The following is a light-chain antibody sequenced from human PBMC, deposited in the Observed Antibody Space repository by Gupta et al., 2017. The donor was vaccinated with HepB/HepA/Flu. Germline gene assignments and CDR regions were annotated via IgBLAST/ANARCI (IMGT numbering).Light chain of an antibody. CDR1: QSISSY. J-gene: IGKJ1*01. CDR3: QQNNSNPPVT. Sequence: IQMTQAPSSLSASVGDRVTITCRASQSISSYLDWYQQKPGKAPKLLIYTASSLQSGVQSRFSGSGSGTDFTLTISSLQPEDFATYYCQQNNSNPPVTFGQGTKVEIK. V-gene: IGKV1-39*01. CDR2: TAS.